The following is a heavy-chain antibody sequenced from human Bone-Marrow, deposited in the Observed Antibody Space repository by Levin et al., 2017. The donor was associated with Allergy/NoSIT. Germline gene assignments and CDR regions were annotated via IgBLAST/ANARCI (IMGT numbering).Heavy chain of an antibody. CDR2: MNPNSGDT. CDR3: ARHRGYVHYFYYGMDV. V-gene: IGHV1-8*01. D-gene: IGHD6-25*01. Sequence: ASVKVSCRSSGYTFSDYDINWVRQAAGQGLESMGWMNPNSGDTVYAQRFQDRITMTWNTSINTAYLELSSLRSDDTAIYFCARHRGYVHYFYYGMDVWGQGTTVTVSS. CDR1: GYTFSDYD. J-gene: IGHJ6*02.